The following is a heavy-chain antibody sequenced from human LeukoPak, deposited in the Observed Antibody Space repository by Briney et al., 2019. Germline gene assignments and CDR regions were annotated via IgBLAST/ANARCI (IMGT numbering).Heavy chain of an antibody. V-gene: IGHV5-10-1*01. J-gene: IGHJ6*02. CDR2: IDPSDSYT. CDR1: GYTFTTYW. CDR3: ARLAAPVHYYYYGMDV. D-gene: IGHD6-13*01. Sequence: GESLKISCEASGYTFTTYWIGWVRQMPGKGLEWMGRIDPSDSYTNYSPSFQGHVTISADKSISTAYLQWSSLKASDTAMYYCARLAAPVHYYYYGMDVWGQGTTVTVSS.